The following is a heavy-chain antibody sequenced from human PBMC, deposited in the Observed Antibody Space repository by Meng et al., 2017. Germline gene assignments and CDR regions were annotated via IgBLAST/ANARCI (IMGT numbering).Heavy chain of an antibody. J-gene: IGHJ4*02. CDR3: ARDSSSGWYHNY. V-gene: IGHV3-53*02. D-gene: IGHD6-19*01. Sequence: EVNLAETGGGLPLPGGSLRLSCTASGFSFTTSYMSWVRQAPGKGLEWVSVIYSGGSTYYADSVKGRFSISRDNSKNTLYLQMNSLRAEDTAVYFCARDSSSGWYHNYWGQGTLVTVSS. CDR2: IYSGGST. CDR1: GFSFTTSY.